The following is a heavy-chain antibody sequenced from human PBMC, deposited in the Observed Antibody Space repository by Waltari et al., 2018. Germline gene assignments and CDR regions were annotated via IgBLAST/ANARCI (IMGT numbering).Heavy chain of an antibody. CDR1: GFTFSSYA. J-gene: IGHJ6*02. CDR2: ISGSGGST. D-gene: IGHD5-18*01. Sequence: EVQLLESGGGLVQPGGSLRLSCAASGFTFSSYAMSWVRQAPGKGVEWVSAISGSGGSTYYADSVKGRFTISRDNSKNTLYLQMNSLRAEDTAVYYCVIQRVDTGYYGMDVWGQGTTVTVSS. CDR3: VIQRVDTGYYGMDV. V-gene: IGHV3-23*01.